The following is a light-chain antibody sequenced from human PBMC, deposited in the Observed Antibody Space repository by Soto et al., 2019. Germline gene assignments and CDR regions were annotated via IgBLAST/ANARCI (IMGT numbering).Light chain of an antibody. CDR3: QQRGNWPWT. CDR2: DAS. V-gene: IGKV3-11*01. J-gene: IGKJ1*01. Sequence: EIVLTQSPATLSLSPGERATLSCRASQSVRSKLAWYQQKPGQAPRLLIYDASNRATGIPGKFTGRGFGTDFTLTISNIEPAGLAVYYCQQRGNWPWTFGQGDKVEIQ. CDR1: QSVRSK.